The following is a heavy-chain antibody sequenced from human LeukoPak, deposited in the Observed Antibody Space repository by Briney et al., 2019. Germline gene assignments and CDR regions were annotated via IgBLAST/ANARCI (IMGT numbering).Heavy chain of an antibody. D-gene: IGHD2-2*01. Sequence: SETLSLTCTVSGGSISTYYWSWIRQPPGKGLEWIGYIYYSGSTNYSPSLKSRVTISIDTSKNQFSLKLTSVTAADAAVYYCARESSHYGMDVWGQGTTVTVSS. J-gene: IGHJ6*02. V-gene: IGHV4-59*01. CDR1: GGSISTYY. CDR2: IYYSGST. CDR3: ARESSHYGMDV.